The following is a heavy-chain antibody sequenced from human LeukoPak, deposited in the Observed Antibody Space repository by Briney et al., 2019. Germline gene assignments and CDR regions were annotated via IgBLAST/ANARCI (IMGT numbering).Heavy chain of an antibody. J-gene: IGHJ5*02. Sequence: ASVKVSCKASGYTFTSYYMHWVRQAPGQGLEWMGIINPSGGSTSYAQKFQGRVTTTRDTSTSTVYMELSSLRSEDTAVYYCAREYQLLGTVYNYFDPWGQGTLVTVSS. CDR3: AREYQLLGTVYNYFDP. CDR2: INPSGGST. D-gene: IGHD2-2*01. V-gene: IGHV1-46*01. CDR1: GYTFTSYY.